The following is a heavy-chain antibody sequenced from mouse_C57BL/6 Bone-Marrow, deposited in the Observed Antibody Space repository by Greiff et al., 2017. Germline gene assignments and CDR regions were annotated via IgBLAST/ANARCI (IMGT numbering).Heavy chain of an antibody. CDR3: ARAYYGSSGYFDV. CDR1: GYSITSGYY. CDR2: ISYDGSN. D-gene: IGHD1-1*01. J-gene: IGHJ1*03. V-gene: IGHV3-6*01. Sequence: EVKLQESGPGLVKPSQSLSLTCSVTGYSITSGYYWNWIRQFPGNKLEWMGYISYDGSNNYNPSLKNRISITRDTSRNQFFLTLNSVTTEDTATYYCARAYYGSSGYFDVWGTGTTVTVSS.